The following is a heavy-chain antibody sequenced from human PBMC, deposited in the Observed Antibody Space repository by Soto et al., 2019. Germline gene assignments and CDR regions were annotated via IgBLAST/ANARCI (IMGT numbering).Heavy chain of an antibody. CDR1: GGSISSYY. V-gene: IGHV4-59*08. CDR3: ARYVMTTVTTNWFDP. Sequence: QVQLQESGPGLVKPSETLSLTCTVSGGSISSYYWSWIRQPPGKGLEWIGYIYYSGSTNYNPSLKSRVTISVDTSKNQFSLKLSSVTAADTAVYYCARYVMTTVTTNWFDPWGQGTLVTVSS. D-gene: IGHD4-17*01. J-gene: IGHJ5*02. CDR2: IYYSGST.